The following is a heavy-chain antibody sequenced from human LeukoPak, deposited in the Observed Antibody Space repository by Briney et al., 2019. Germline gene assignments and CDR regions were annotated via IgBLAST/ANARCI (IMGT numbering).Heavy chain of an antibody. V-gene: IGHV4-39*07. CDR3: ARRAEGYCSGGSCYGYYFDY. D-gene: IGHD2-15*01. CDR1: RGSIDSTNYY. Sequence: SETLSLTCSVSRGSIDSTNYYWAWIRQPPGKGLEWIGTIYHSGSTYYNPSLKSRVTTSVDTSKNQFSLKLSSVTAADTAVYYCARRAEGYCSGGSCYGYYFDYWGQGTLVTVSS. J-gene: IGHJ4*02. CDR2: IYHSGST.